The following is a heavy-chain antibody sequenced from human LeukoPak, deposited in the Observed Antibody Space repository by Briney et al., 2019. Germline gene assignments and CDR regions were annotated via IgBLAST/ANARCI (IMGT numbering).Heavy chain of an antibody. CDR3: ARVQEGGWFDP. V-gene: IGHV1-2*02. CDR1: GYTFTGYY. CDR2: INPNSGGT. Sequence: ASVKVSCKASGYTFTGYYMHWVRQAPGQGLEWMGWINPNSGGTNYAQKFQDRVTMTRDTSISTAYMELSRLRSNDTAVYYCARVQEGGWFDPWGQGTLVTVSS. J-gene: IGHJ5*02.